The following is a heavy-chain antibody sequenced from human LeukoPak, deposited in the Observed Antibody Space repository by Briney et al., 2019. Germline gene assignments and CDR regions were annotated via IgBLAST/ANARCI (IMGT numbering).Heavy chain of an antibody. CDR1: GFTFSSYG. V-gene: IGHV3-33*01. Sequence: GGSLRLSCAASGFTFSSYGMHWVRQAPGKGLEWVAVIWYDGSNKYCADSVKGRFTISRDNSKNTLYLQMNSLRAEDTAVYYCAREGDGWYPPLDYWGQGTLVTVSS. D-gene: IGHD6-19*01. CDR3: AREGDGWYPPLDY. CDR2: IWYDGSNK. J-gene: IGHJ4*02.